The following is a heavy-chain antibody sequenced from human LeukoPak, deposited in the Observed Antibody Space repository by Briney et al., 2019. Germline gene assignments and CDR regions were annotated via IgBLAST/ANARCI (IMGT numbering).Heavy chain of an antibody. CDR3: AKTRGYSYGYLDY. D-gene: IGHD5-18*01. J-gene: IGHJ4*02. V-gene: IGHV3-30*18. CDR2: ISYDGSNK. Sequence: PAGSLSLSCAASGFTFSSYGMHWVRQAPGQGLEWVAVISYDGSNKYYADSVKGRFTISRDNSKNTLYLQMNSLRAEDTAVYYCAKTRGYSYGYLDYWGQGTLVTVSS. CDR1: GFTFSSYG.